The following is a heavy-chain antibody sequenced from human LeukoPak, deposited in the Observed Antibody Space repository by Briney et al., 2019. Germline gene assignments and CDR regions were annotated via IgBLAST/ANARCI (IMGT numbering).Heavy chain of an antibody. CDR3: ARNPIWHQGVPYYYYYMDV. Sequence: PGGSLRLSCAASGFTFDDYGMSWVRQAPGKGLEWVSGINSIGGSTGYAASVKGRFTSSRDNAKNSLYLQMNRLRGEDTALYYCARNPIWHQGVPYYYYYMDVWGKGTTVTVSS. J-gene: IGHJ6*03. D-gene: IGHD2-2*01. CDR1: GFTFDDYG. V-gene: IGHV3-20*04. CDR2: INSIGGST.